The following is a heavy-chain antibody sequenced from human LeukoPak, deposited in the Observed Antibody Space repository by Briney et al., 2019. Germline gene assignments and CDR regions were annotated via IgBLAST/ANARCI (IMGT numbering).Heavy chain of an antibody. V-gene: IGHV2-70*01. D-gene: IGHD4-17*01. CDR2: IHWDDNK. J-gene: IGHJ4*02. Sequence: SGPALVKPTQTLTLTCTFSGFSPSTSGMCVSWIRQPPGKALEWLALIHWDDNKYYSTSLKTRLTISKDTSKNQVVLTMTSMDPVDTATYYCARMMYGDFVDYFDYWGQGTLVTVSS. CDR1: GFSPSTSGMC. CDR3: ARMMYGDFVDYFDY.